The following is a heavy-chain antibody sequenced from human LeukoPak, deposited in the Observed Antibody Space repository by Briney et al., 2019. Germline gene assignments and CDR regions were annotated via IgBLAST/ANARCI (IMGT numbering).Heavy chain of an antibody. CDR2: IKQDGSEK. CDR1: GFTFSSYG. Sequence: GGSLRLSCAASGFTFSSYGMHWVRQAPGKGLEWVANIKQDGSEKYYVDSVKGRFTISRDNAKNSLDLQMNSLRAEDTAVYYCTRSIYGGIDQWGQGTLVTVSS. D-gene: IGHD4-23*01. J-gene: IGHJ5*02. CDR3: TRSIYGGIDQ. V-gene: IGHV3-7*01.